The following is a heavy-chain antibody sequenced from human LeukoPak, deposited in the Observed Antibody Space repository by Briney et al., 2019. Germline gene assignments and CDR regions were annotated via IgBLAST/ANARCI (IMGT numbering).Heavy chain of an antibody. V-gene: IGHV1-18*01. CDR2: ISAYNGNT. Sequence: ASVTVSCKASGYTFTSYGISWVRQAPGQGLEWMGWISAYNGNTNYSQKFQGRVTMTTDTSTSTAYMELRSLRSDDTAVYYCAREGASYYYMDVWGKGTTVTVSS. CDR1: GYTFTSYG. J-gene: IGHJ6*03. CDR3: AREGASYYYMDV.